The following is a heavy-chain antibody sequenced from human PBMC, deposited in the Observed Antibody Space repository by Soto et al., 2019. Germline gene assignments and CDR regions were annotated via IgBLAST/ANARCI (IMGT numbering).Heavy chain of an antibody. D-gene: IGHD2-21*01. J-gene: IGHJ4*02. V-gene: IGHV1-18*01. Sequence: GASVKVSWKASGYTLSSHGLSWVRQAPGQGLEWMGWINTYNGNTNYAQKLQDRVTMTTDTSTSTAYMELRSLSSDDTAVYYCAGEGIPPPYFDYWGQGTLVTVSS. CDR2: INTYNGNT. CDR1: GYTLSSHG. CDR3: AGEGIPPPYFDY.